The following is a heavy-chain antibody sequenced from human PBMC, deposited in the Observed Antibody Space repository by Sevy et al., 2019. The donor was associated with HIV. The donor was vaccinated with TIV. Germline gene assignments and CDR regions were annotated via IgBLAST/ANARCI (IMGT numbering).Heavy chain of an antibody. CDR2: IWRDGTNK. J-gene: IGHJ3*02. CDR1: GFILSNYG. CDR3: AREQGPFDAFDI. V-gene: IGHV3-33*01. Sequence: GGSLRLSCAASGFILSNYGMHWVRQAPGKGLEWVAVIWRDGTNKFYADSVKGRFTVSRDDSKSTLFLQMNSLRADDTAIYYCAREQGPFDAFDIWGQGTMVTVSS.